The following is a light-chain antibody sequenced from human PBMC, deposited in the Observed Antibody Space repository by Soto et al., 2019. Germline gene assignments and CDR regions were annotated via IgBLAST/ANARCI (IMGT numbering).Light chain of an antibody. CDR3: HQYYGSPLS. Sequence: DIVMTQSPDYLAVSLGERATINCKSSQSVLYSSNNKNYLAWYQQKPGQPPKLLIYWASTRESGVPDRFSGSGSGTDFTLTISSLHAEDVAVYYCHQYYGSPLSFGGGTKVEIK. CDR1: QSVLYSSNNKNY. V-gene: IGKV4-1*01. J-gene: IGKJ4*01. CDR2: WAS.